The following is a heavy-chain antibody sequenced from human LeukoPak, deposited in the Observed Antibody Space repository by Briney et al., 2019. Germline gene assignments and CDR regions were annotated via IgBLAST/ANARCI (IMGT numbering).Heavy chain of an antibody. CDR3: AKDRSLWFGELPDY. Sequence: GGSLRLSCAASGFTFSSYAMSWVRQAPGKGLEWVSAISGSGSSTYYADSVKGRFTISRDNSKNTLYLQMNSLRVEDTAVYYCAKDRSLWFGELPDYWGQGTLVTVSS. J-gene: IGHJ4*02. D-gene: IGHD3-10*01. CDR2: ISGSGSST. CDR1: GFTFSSYA. V-gene: IGHV3-23*01.